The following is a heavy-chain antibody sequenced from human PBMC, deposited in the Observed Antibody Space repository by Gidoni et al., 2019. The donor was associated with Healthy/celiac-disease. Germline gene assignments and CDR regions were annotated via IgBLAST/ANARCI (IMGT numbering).Heavy chain of an antibody. CDR3: AKRDMIVVVTHCDY. CDR2: ISGRGGST. D-gene: IGHD3-22*01. V-gene: IGHV3-23*01. J-gene: IGHJ4*02. CDR1: GFNFSRYA. Sequence: EVQLLESGGGLVQPGGSLRLPCAASGFNFSRYAMSWVRQAPGKGLEWVSAISGRGGSTYYADSGKGRFTIARDNSKNTLYLQMNSLRAEDTAVYYCAKRDMIVVVTHCDYWGQGTLVTGSS.